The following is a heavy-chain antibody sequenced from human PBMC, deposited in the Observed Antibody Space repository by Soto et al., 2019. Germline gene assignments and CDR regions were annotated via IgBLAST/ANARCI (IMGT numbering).Heavy chain of an antibody. CDR2: ISYDGGNK. Sequence: PGGSLRLSCAASGFTFSRYAMNCVRQAPGSGLDWMAGISYDGGNKYYADSVKRRFTISSDNSKNTLYLQMNSLRAEDTAVYYCASDNWNSFDYWGQGTLVTVSS. J-gene: IGHJ4*02. D-gene: IGHD1-7*01. V-gene: IGHV3-30-3*01. CDR3: ASDNWNSFDY. CDR1: GFTFSRYA.